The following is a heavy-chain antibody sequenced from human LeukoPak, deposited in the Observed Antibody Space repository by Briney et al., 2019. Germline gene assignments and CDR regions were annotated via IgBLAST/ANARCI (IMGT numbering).Heavy chain of an antibody. V-gene: IGHV3-23*01. J-gene: IGHJ3*02. D-gene: IGHD3-22*01. CDR2: ISGSGGST. CDR3: ARPNYYDSRSWGFDI. CDR1: GFSFSSYA. Sequence: SGGSLRLSCAASGFSFSSYAMSWVRQAPGKGLEWVSAISGSGGSTYYADSVKGRFTISRDNSKNTLYLQMNSLRAEDTAVYYCARPNYYDSRSWGFDIWGQGTMVTVSS.